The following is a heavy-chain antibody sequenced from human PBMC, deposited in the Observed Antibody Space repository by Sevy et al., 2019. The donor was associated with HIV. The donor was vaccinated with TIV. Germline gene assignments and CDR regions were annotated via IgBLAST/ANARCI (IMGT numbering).Heavy chain of an antibody. CDR2: ISGSGGST. D-gene: IGHD2-15*01. CDR3: AKGDRTFYGLDV. CDR1: GFIFSTYV. Sequence: GGSLRLSCAASGFIFSTYVMTWVRQAPGKGLEWVSGISGSGGSTYYADSLKGRFTIFRDNSKNTLYLQMNSLRVEDTAVYYCAKGDRTFYGLDVWGQGTTVTV. V-gene: IGHV3-23*01. J-gene: IGHJ6*02.